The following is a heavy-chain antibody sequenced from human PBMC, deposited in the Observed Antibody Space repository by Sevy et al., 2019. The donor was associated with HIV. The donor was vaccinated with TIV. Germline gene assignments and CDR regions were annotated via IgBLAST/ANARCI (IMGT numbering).Heavy chain of an antibody. CDR3: AGEGCTKPHDY. CDR1: GFDFSIYS. CDR2: LSFGCGKI. D-gene: IGHD2-8*01. Sequence: GESLKISCAASGFDFSIYSMSWVRQAPGKGLEWVSTLSFGCGKINYADSMKGRFTISRNNSKSSVYLQMNNMGVEDTAVYYCAGEGCTKPHDYWGQGTLVTVSS. J-gene: IGHJ4*02. V-gene: IGHV3-23*01.